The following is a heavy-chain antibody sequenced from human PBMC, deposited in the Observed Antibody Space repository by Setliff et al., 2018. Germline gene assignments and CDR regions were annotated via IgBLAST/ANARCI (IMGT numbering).Heavy chain of an antibody. D-gene: IGHD2-8*01. CDR3: SRLVRFCTKTVCQRLSGDDR. CDR1: GYAFNDYG. J-gene: IGHJ5*02. Sequence: ASVKVSCKASGYAFNDYGVTWVRQAPGQGLEWVGWISPHTGNTYYAPNFEGRVSLTTDTSTSTAYMELRSLRSDDTAVYYCSRLVRFCTKTVCQRLSGDDRWGQGTLVTVSS. CDR2: ISPHTGNT. V-gene: IGHV1-18*01.